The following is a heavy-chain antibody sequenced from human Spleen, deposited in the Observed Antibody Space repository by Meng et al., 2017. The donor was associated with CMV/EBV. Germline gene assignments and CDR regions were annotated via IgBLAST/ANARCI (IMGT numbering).Heavy chain of an antibody. CDR2: ISGGGVTT. CDR3: TNHLEWLLNLQAFEY. V-gene: IGHV3-23*01. D-gene: IGHD3-3*01. CDR1: GLTFSDYA. J-gene: IGHJ4*02. Sequence: GGSLRLSCTASGLTFSDYAMSWVRQAPGKGLERVSVISGGGVTTYSADSVKGRFTISRDNSKNTLHLQMNSLRAEDTAVYYCTNHLEWLLNLQAFEYWGQGTLVTVSS.